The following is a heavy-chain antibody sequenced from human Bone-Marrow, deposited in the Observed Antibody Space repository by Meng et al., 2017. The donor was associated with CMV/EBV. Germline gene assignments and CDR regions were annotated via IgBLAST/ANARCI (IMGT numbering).Heavy chain of an antibody. J-gene: IGHJ4*02. V-gene: IGHV3-48*04. Sequence: GGSLRLSCAASGFTFSSYSMNWVRQAPGKGLEWVSYISSSSSTIYYADSVKGRFTISRDNAKNSLYLQMNSLGAEDTAVYYCARGYYYDSSGYLVHTSSFDDWGQGTLVTVSS. CDR2: ISSSSSTI. D-gene: IGHD3-22*01. CDR1: GFTFSSYS. CDR3: ARGYYYDSSGYLVHTSSFDD.